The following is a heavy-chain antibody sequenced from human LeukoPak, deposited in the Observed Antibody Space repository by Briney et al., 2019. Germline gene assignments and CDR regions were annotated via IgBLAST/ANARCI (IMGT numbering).Heavy chain of an antibody. CDR2: INHSGST. J-gene: IGHJ4*02. CDR3: ARGGLGYCSSTSCYGNFDY. Sequence: SETLSLTYAVYGGSFSGYYWSWIRQPPGKGLEWIGEINHSGSTNYNPSLKSRVTISVDTSKNQFSLKLSSVTAADTAVYYCARGGLGYCSSTSCYGNFDYWGQGTLVTVSS. D-gene: IGHD2-2*01. V-gene: IGHV4-34*01. CDR1: GGSFSGYY.